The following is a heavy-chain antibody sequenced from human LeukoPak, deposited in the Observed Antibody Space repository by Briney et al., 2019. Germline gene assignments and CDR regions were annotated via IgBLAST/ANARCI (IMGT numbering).Heavy chain of an antibody. CDR1: GGSFSGYY. V-gene: IGHV4-34*01. D-gene: IGHD5-24*01. J-gene: IGHJ4*02. Sequence: PSETLSLTCAVYGGSFSGYYWSWIRQPPGKGLEWIGEINHSGSTNYNPPLKRRVTISVDTSKNQFSLKLSSVTAADAAVYYCARGLEDTHFDYWGQGTLVSVSS. CDR3: ARGLEDTHFDY. CDR2: INHSGST.